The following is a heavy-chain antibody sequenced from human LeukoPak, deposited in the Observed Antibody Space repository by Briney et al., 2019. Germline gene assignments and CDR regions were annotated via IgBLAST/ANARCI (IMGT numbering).Heavy chain of an antibody. CDR1: GFIVSTNY. V-gene: IGHV3-53*01. J-gene: IGHJ4*02. D-gene: IGHD1-7*01. Sequence: GGSLRLSCAASGFIVSTNYMGWVRQAPGKGLEWVSVIYNDDRTYFADSVKGRFAISRDNAKNSLYLQMNSLRAEDTAVYYCARDKNNWNYPHFDYWGQGTLVTVSS. CDR2: IYNDDRT. CDR3: ARDKNNWNYPHFDY.